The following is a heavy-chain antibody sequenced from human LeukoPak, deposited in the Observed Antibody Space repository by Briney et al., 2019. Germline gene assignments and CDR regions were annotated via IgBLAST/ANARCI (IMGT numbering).Heavy chain of an antibody. V-gene: IGHV3-23*01. CDR2: ISGSGGST. CDR3: AKALGYSYGPSYYFDY. Sequence: GGSLRPSCAASGFTFSTYAMSWVRQAPGKGLEWVSGISGSGGSTDYADSVKGRFTISRDNSKNTLYLQMNSLRAEDTAVYYCAKALGYSYGPSYYFDYWGQGTLVTVSS. D-gene: IGHD5-18*01. J-gene: IGHJ4*02. CDR1: GFTFSTYA.